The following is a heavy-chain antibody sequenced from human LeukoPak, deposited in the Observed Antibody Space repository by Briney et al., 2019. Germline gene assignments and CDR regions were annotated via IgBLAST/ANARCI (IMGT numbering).Heavy chain of an antibody. V-gene: IGHV3-48*04. J-gene: IGHJ4*02. D-gene: IGHD1-14*01. CDR3: ARGASNRFDY. CDR2: ISSSSTI. CDR1: GFTFSSYS. Sequence: PGGSLRLSCAASGFTFSSYSMNWVRQAPGKGLEWVSYISSSSTIYYADSVKGRFTISRDNAKNTLYLQMNSLRGEDTAVYYCARGASNRFDYWGQGTLVTVSS.